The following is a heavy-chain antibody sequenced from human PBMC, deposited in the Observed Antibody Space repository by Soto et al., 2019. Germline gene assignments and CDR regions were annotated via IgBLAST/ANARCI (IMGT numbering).Heavy chain of an antibody. CDR3: AKALGYCSSTSCPGGMDV. Sequence: LRLSCAASGFTFSSYGMQWVRQAPGKGLEWVAVISYDGSNKYYADSVKGRFTISRDNSKNTLYLQMNSLRAEDTAVYYCAKALGYCSSTSCPGGMDVWGQGTTVTVSS. V-gene: IGHV3-30*18. CDR2: ISYDGSNK. CDR1: GFTFSSYG. J-gene: IGHJ6*02. D-gene: IGHD2-2*01.